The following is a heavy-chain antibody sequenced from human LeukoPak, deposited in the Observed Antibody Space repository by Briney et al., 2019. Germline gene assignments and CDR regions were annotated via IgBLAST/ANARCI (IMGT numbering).Heavy chain of an antibody. CDR1: GYPFSSYD. J-gene: IGHJ1*01. CDR3: ARGPRSYFSGDSCSSFLYCPQ. V-gene: IGHV1-8*01. D-gene: IGHD2-15*01. Sequence: GASVKVSCKSSGYPFSSYDINWVRQATGQGLEWMGWMNPNSGNTGCAQKFQGRVTMTRDTSISTAYMELSTLRSEDTAVYYCARGPRSYFSGDSCSSFLYCPQGGQGTLDTVSS. CDR2: MNPNSGNT.